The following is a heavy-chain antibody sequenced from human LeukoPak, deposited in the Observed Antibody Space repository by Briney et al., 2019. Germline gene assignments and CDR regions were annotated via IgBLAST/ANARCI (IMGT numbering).Heavy chain of an antibody. Sequence: PSETLSRTCTVSGGCISSHYWSWIRKPPGKGLDCIGYIYNSGSTNYNPSLKSRVTISVDTSKNQFSLKLSSVTAADTAVYYCARGLSGTFDPWGQGTLVTVSS. J-gene: IGHJ5*02. D-gene: IGHD3-10*01. CDR3: ARGLSGTFDP. CDR1: GGCISSHY. V-gene: IGHV4-4*09. CDR2: IYNSGST.